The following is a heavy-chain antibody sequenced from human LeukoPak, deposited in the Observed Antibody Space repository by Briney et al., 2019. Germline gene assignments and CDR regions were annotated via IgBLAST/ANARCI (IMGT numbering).Heavy chain of an antibody. Sequence: SETLSLTCTVSGGSISGSSYYWAWIRQPPGKGLEWIGSGFYSGSAYHNPSLKSRVTISVDTSKNQFSLNLSSVTAADTAVYYCARLRGAMTPVTSDFDYWGQGTLVTVSS. CDR2: GFYSGSA. J-gene: IGHJ4*02. V-gene: IGHV4-39*01. CDR1: GGSISGSSYY. CDR3: ARLRGAMTPVTSDFDY. D-gene: IGHD4-17*01.